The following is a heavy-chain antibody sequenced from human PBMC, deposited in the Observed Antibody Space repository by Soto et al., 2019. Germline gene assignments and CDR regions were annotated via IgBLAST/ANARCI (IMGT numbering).Heavy chain of an antibody. Sequence: PEVGRRRSCAASPFTLSSYTKSWARHPLWEWLVWDSAISGSGVSTYYADSVKGRFTICRDNSKNRLRLHMHSLRAQDTAEYYYQTELYCRSTRFYLTSYYGMAVWGQGKTVTVSS. D-gene: IGHD2-2*01. CDR2: ISGSGVST. CDR3: QTELYCRSTRFYLTSYYGMAV. J-gene: IGHJ6*02. V-gene: IGHV3-23*01. CDR1: PFTLSSYT.